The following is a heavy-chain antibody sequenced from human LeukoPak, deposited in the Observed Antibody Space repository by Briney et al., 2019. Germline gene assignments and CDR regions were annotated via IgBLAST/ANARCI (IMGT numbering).Heavy chain of an antibody. CDR2: VNHSGST. Sequence: SETLSLTCAVYGASFSENYWNWIRQPPGKGVEWTGEVNHSGSTKYNPSLKSRVSISVHTSKNQFFLSLNSVTDADTAVYYCARMQDSGASGWRLDPWGQGTLVTVSS. CDR1: GASFSENY. V-gene: IGHV4-34*01. D-gene: IGHD2-21*02. J-gene: IGHJ5*02. CDR3: ARMQDSGASGWRLDP.